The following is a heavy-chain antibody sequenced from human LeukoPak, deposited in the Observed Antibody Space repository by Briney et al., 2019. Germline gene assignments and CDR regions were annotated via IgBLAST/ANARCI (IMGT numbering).Heavy chain of an antibody. CDR3: VRLMGSGWFDP. Sequence: GGSLRLSCAASGFTVSSSPINWVRQAPGRRLEWVSVIYSGGNTFYADSVKGRFTISRHNSENTLYLQMNSLSADDTAVYYCVRLMGSGWFDPWGQGTLVTVFS. J-gene: IGHJ5*02. CDR2: IYSGGNT. V-gene: IGHV3-53*04. CDR1: GFTVSSSP. D-gene: IGHD1-26*01.